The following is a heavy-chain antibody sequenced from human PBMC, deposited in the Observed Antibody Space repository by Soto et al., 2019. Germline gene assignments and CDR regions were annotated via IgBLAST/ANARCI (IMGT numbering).Heavy chain of an antibody. CDR1: GSSISSSSYY. D-gene: IGHD6-19*01. CDR2: IFYSGST. J-gene: IGHJ4*02. CDR3: ASTYSSGWMELDY. V-gene: IGHV4-39*01. Sequence: SETISLTCPPAGSSISSSSYYCGWIRQPPGKGLEWIGCIFYSGSTYYNPSLKSRVTISVDRSKNQFSLKLSTVTAADTAVYYCASTYSSGWMELDYGGQGTLVTVPS.